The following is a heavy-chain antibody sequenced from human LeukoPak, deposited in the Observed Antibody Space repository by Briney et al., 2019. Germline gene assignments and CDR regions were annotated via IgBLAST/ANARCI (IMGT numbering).Heavy chain of an antibody. D-gene: IGHD3-22*01. CDR2: TYYRSKWYN. J-gene: IGHJ4*02. V-gene: IGHV6-1*01. CDR1: GDSVSSDRAA. CDR3: ARGYYYDSALDY. Sequence: SQTLSLTCAIFGDSVSSDRAAWNWIRQSPSRGLEWLGRTYYRSKWYNDYAVSVESRITINPDTSKNQFSLQLNSVTPEDTAVYYCARGYYYDSALDYWGQGTLVIVSS.